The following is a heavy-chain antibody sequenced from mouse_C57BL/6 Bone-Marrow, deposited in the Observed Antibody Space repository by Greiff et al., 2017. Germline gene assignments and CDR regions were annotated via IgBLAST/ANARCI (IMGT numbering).Heavy chain of an antibody. CDR3: ARAVRLDV. CDR1: GYSITSGYY. Sequence: EVQLQESGPGLVKPSQSLSLTCSVTGYSITSGYYWNWIRQFPGNKLEWMGYISYDGSNNSNPSLKNRISITRDTSKNQFFLKLNSVTTEDTATYYCARAVRLDVWGTGTTVTVSS. CDR2: ISYDGSN. D-gene: IGHD2-14*01. V-gene: IGHV3-6*01. J-gene: IGHJ1*03.